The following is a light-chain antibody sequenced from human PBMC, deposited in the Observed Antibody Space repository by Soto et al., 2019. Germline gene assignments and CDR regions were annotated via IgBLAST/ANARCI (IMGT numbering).Light chain of an antibody. CDR2: AAS. CDR3: QQSYRTPIT. Sequence: DIQMTQSPSSLSAVVGDRVTITCRASRGIGDRLAWFQQKPGKAPQFLIQAASNLQSGVPSRFSGSGSGTDFTLTISSLQPEDSATYYCQQSYRTPITFGQGTHWRL. CDR1: RGIGDR. J-gene: IGKJ5*01. V-gene: IGKV1-39*01.